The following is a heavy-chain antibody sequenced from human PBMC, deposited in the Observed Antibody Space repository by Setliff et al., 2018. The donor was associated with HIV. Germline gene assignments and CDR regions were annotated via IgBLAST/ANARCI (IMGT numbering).Heavy chain of an antibody. V-gene: IGHV4-4*07. CDR3: ARDRHSSGLGSYGP. CDR1: GGSFSSYY. CDR2: IYNSGTT. Sequence: PSETLSLTCTISGGSFSSYYWSWIRQPAGRGLEWIGRIYNSGTTNYNPSLKSRVTMPIDTSKNQFSLKLTSVTAADTAVYYCARDRHSSGLGSYGPWGPGTLVTVSS. D-gene: IGHD3-10*01. J-gene: IGHJ5*02.